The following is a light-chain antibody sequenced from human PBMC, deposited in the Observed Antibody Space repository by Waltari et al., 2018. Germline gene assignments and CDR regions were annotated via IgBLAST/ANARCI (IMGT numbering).Light chain of an antibody. CDR2: HAS. CDR3: QQFNTFPLT. Sequence: AIQLTQSPSSLSASVGDRVSITCRASQGISNGLAWYQQKPGKPPKLLMYHASSLEFGVTSTFSGSGYDTNFTLTISSLQPDDFATYYCQQFNTFPLTFGGGTKVEIK. V-gene: IGKV1-13*02. J-gene: IGKJ4*01. CDR1: QGISNG.